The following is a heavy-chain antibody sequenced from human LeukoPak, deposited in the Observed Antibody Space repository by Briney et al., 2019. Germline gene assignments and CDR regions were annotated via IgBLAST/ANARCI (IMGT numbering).Heavy chain of an antibody. CDR3: AQDQRPGAY. CDR2: ISTSGDHT. V-gene: IGHV3-23*01. CDR1: GFTFSNYA. Sequence: PGGSLRLSCAASGFTFSNYAMTWVRQAPGKGLEWVSAISTSGDHTYYADSVKGRFTISRDNSKNTLYLQMNSLRAEDTAVYFCAQDQRPGAYRGQGTLVTVSS. J-gene: IGHJ4*02. D-gene: IGHD3-10*01.